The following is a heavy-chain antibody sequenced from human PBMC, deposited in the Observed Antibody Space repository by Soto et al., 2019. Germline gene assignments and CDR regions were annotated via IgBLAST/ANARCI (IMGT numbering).Heavy chain of an antibody. CDR1: GDSISSNNNY. V-gene: IGHV4-30-4*01. D-gene: IGHD2-8*01. CDR3: ARRGNFGVNWLDP. J-gene: IGHJ5*02. CDR2: ISYSGTT. Sequence: SETLSLTCTVSGDSISSNNNYWSWIRQPQGEGLEWIGFISYSGTTSYSPSLKSRVAISLDTSKNQFSLSLSSVTAADTAVYYCARRGNFGVNWLDPWGQGTLVTVSP.